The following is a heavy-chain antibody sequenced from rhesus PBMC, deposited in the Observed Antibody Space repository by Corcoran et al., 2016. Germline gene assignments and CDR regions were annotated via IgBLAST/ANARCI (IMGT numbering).Heavy chain of an antibody. CDR1: GGSISADYS. CDR2: LYGSGGGT. Sequence: QVQLQESGPGLVKPSETLSLTCAVSGGSISADYSWSWIRQPPGKGLEWIGYLYGSGGGTNYNPSLKNRVTISIDTSKNQFSLKLSSVTAADTAVYYCARDRGSGWPGFDYWGQGVLVTVSS. V-gene: IGHV4-106*01. D-gene: IGHD6-31*01. CDR3: ARDRGSGWPGFDY. J-gene: IGHJ4*01.